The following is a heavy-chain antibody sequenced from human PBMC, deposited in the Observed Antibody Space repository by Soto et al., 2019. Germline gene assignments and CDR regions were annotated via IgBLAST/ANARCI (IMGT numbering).Heavy chain of an antibody. V-gene: IGHV3-30*18. CDR3: AKGYSSPHGMDV. CDR1: GFTFSSYG. Sequence: GGSLRLSCAASGFTFSSYGMHWARQAPGKGLEWVAVISYDGSNKYYADSVKGRFTISRDNSKNTLYLQMNSLRAEDTAVYYCAKGYSSPHGMDVWGQGTTVTVSS. CDR2: ISYDGSNK. D-gene: IGHD6-13*01. J-gene: IGHJ6*02.